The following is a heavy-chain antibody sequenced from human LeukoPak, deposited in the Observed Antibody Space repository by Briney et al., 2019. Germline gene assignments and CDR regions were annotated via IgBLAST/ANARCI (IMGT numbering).Heavy chain of an antibody. J-gene: IGHJ3*02. V-gene: IGHV4-34*01. CDR3: ASRLYDFWSGYYTSDAFDI. CDR2: INHSGST. Sequence: SETLSLTCADYGGSFSGYYWSWIRQPPGKGLEWIGEINHSGSTNYNPSLKSRVTISVDTSKNQFSLKLSSVTAADTAVYYCASRLYDFWSGYYTSDAFDIWGQGTMVTVSS. CDR1: GGSFSGYY. D-gene: IGHD3-3*01.